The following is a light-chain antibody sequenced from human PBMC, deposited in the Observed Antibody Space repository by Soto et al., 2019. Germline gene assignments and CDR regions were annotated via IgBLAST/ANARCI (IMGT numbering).Light chain of an antibody. CDR1: QGISSY. V-gene: IGKV1-9*01. CDR2: AAS. J-gene: IGKJ1*01. CDR3: QHYNSYSEA. Sequence: IQLTQSPSSLSASVVDRVTITCRASQGISSYLAWYQQKPGKAPKLLIYAASTLQSGVPSRFSGSGSGTEFTLTISSLQPDDFATYYCQHYNSYSEAFGQGTKVDI.